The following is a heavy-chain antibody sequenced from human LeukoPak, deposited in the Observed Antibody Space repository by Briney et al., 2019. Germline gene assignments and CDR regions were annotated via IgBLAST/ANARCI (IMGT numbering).Heavy chain of an antibody. CDR3: ARHVVAVGFDY. CDR1: GFTFSNYW. D-gene: IGHD3-22*01. J-gene: IGHJ4*02. V-gene: IGHV3-74*01. Sequence: GGSLRLSCAASGFTFSNYWMHWVRQVLGKGLVWVSRINDDGSATFYADSVKGRFTISRDNAKNTLFLQMSSLRAEDTAVYYCARHVVAVGFDYWGQGTLVTVSS. CDR2: INDDGSAT.